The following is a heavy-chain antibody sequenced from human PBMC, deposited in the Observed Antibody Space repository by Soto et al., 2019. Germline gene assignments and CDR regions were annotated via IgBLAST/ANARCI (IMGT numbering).Heavy chain of an antibody. D-gene: IGHD7-27*01. J-gene: IGHJ4*02. V-gene: IGHV4-39*01. CDR3: AKQGAHGANWVRYFDS. CDR2: IYYRGNS. CDR1: GGSMNNSSYY. Sequence: PSEPMSLTRTVAGGSMNNSSYYWGRIRQHPGKGLEWIWSIYYRGNSYYNPSLKSRVTISVDTSKNQFSLKLSSVTAADTSVYFCAKQGAHGANWVRYFDSWGKGTLVTVSS.